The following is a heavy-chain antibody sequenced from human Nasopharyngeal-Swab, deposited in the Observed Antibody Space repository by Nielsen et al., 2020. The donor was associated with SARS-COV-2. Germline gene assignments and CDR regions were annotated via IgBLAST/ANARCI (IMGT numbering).Heavy chain of an antibody. CDR1: GFTFSSYG. J-gene: IGHJ4*02. V-gene: IGHV3-33*01. D-gene: IGHD4-17*01. CDR2: IWHDGSNK. CDR3: ARSVGDYGDLYFDY. Sequence: GESLKISCAASGFTFSSYGMHWVRQAPGKGLEWVAVIWHDGSNKYYADSVKGRFTISRENAKNSLYLQMNSLRAGDTAVYYCARSVGDYGDLYFDYWGQGTLVTVSS.